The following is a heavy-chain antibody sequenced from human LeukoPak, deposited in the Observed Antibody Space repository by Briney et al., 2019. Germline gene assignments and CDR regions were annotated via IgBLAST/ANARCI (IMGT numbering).Heavy chain of an antibody. CDR2: INPNSGGT. V-gene: IGHV1-2*02. J-gene: IGHJ6*03. D-gene: IGHD5-18*01. Sequence: ASVKVSCKASGYTFTGHYMHWVRQAPGQGLEWMGWINPNSGGTNYAQKFQGRVTMTRDTSISTAYMELSRLRSDDTAVYYCARESHHSYGTTYYYMDVWGKGTTVTVSS. CDR3: ARESHHSYGTTYYYMDV. CDR1: GYTFTGHY.